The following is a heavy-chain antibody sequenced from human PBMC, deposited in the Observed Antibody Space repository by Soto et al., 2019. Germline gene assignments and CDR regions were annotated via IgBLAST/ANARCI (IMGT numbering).Heavy chain of an antibody. V-gene: IGHV4-4*07. CDR3: AREYSYHFDP. CDR1: GDSISGYH. Sequence: SDTLSLTCTVSGDSISGYHWSWIRQPAGEGLQWIGRIYSSGGTNYSPSLKSRVSMSADTSKNQFSLKLSSVTAADTAVYYCAREYSYHFDPWGQGTLVTVSS. J-gene: IGHJ5*02. D-gene: IGHD5-18*01. CDR2: IYSSGGT.